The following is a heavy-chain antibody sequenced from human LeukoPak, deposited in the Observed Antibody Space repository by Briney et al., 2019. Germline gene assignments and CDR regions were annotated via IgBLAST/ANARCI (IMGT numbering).Heavy chain of an antibody. CDR2: ISAYSGNT. CDR1: GYTFPNYV. V-gene: IGHV1-18*01. J-gene: IGHJ4*02. Sequence: ASVKVSCKASGYTFPNYVLSWVRQAPGQGLEWMGWISAYSGNTNYAQRLQGRVTMTTDTDTNTAYVELRSLRSDDTDVYYCARAPGKILGPPAKYYFDYWGRGTLVTVSS. CDR3: ARAPGKILGPPAKYYFDY. D-gene: IGHD2/OR15-2a*01.